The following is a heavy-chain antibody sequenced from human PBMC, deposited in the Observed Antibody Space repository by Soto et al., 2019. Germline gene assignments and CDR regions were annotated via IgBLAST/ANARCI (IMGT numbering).Heavy chain of an antibody. CDR2: IYYSGST. V-gene: IGHV4-59*01. D-gene: IGHD3-9*01. J-gene: IGHJ5*02. CDR1: GGSISSYY. CDR3: ARVGEYYDILTGYYRPYNWFDP. Sequence: SETLSLTCTVSGGSISSYYWSWIRQPPGKGLEWIGYIYYSGSTNYNPSLKSRVTISVDTSKNQFSLKLSSVTAADTAVYYRARVGEYYDILTGYYRPYNWFDPWGQGTLVTVSS.